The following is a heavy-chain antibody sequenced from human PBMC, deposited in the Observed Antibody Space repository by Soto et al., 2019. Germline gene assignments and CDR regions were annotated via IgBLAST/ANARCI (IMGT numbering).Heavy chain of an antibody. CDR1: GFTFSSHD. D-gene: IGHD3-16*01. J-gene: IGHJ4*02. Sequence: EVQLLESGGGLVQPGGSLRLSCAASGFTFSSHDMAWVRQAPGKGLEWVSGISGGGHIDYADSVKGRFTISRDESRNTLYLQMNSLRVEETAVYYCVKGFWGDNWGQGALVTVSS. CDR2: ISGGGHI. CDR3: VKGFWGDN. V-gene: IGHV3-23*01.